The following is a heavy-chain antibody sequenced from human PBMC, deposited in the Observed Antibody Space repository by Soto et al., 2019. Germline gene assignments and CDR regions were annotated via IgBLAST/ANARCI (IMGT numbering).Heavy chain of an antibody. J-gene: IGHJ3*02. Sequence: PSETLSLTCTVSGGPISSGGYYWSWIRQHPGKGLEWIGYIYYSGSTYYNPSLKSRVTISVDTSKNQFSLKLSSVTAADTAVYYCAREYGSGSYFDIWGQGTMVTVSS. D-gene: IGHD3-10*01. CDR3: AREYGSGSYFDI. CDR1: GGPISSGGYY. CDR2: IYYSGST. V-gene: IGHV4-31*03.